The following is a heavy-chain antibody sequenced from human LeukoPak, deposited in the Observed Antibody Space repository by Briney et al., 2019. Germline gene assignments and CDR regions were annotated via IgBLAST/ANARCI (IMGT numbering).Heavy chain of an antibody. V-gene: IGHV3-48*01. CDR2: ISSSSSTI. Sequence: GGSLRLSCAASGFTFSSYSMNWVRQAPRKGLGWVSYISSSSSTIYYADSVKGRFTISRDNAKNSLYLQMNSLRAEDTAVYYCARVTRFLEWLTVDYCGQGTLVTVSS. CDR1: GFTFSSYS. D-gene: IGHD3-3*01. CDR3: ARVTRFLEWLTVDY. J-gene: IGHJ4*02.